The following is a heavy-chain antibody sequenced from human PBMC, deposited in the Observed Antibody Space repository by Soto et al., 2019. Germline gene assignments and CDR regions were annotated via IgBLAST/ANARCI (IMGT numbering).Heavy chain of an antibody. J-gene: IGHJ5*02. V-gene: IGHV3-33*01. CDR2: IWYDGSNK. D-gene: IGHD2-15*01. Sequence: QVQLVESGGGVVQPGRSLRLSCAASGFTFSSYGMHWVRQAPGKGLEWVAVIWYDGSNKYYADSVKGRFTISRDNSKNTLYLQMNSLRAEDTAVYYCARDRTGCSGGSCHRRGFDPWGQGTLVTVSS. CDR3: ARDRTGCSGGSCHRRGFDP. CDR1: GFTFSSYG.